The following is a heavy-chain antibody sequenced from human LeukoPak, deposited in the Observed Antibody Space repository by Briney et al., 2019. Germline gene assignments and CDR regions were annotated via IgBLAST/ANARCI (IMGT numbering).Heavy chain of an antibody. CDR1: GGSMSGYY. Sequence: SETLSLTCTVSGGSMSGYYWSGIRQPAGKGLEWIGRIYTSGSTNYNPSLKSRVTMSVDTSKNQFSLKLSSVTAADTAVYYCARERGYSYGSGYYYYGMDVWGQGTTVTVSS. J-gene: IGHJ6*02. V-gene: IGHV4-4*07. CDR3: ARERGYSYGSGYYYYGMDV. CDR2: IYTSGST. D-gene: IGHD5-18*01.